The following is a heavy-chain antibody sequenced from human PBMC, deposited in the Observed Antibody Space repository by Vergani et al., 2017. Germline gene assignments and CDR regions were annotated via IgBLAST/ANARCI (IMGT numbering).Heavy chain of an antibody. V-gene: IGHV4-34*01. CDR3: ARVNTETNVRLYYYYDVDV. J-gene: IGHJ6*02. Sequence: QVQLQQSGGGLLKPSETLSLTCVVNGGSFTSYHWTWIRQSPGEGLEWVGDIDHTGRPDYNPSLKSRLTMSVDKSRNQFSLTLNSVTATDTAIYFCARVNTETNVRLYYYYDVDVWGQGTAVTVS. CDR1: GGSFTSYH. CDR2: IDHTGRP. D-gene: IGHD4-11*01.